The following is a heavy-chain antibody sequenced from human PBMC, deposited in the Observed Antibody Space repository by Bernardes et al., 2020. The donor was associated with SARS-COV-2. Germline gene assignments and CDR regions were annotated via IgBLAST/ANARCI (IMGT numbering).Heavy chain of an antibody. CDR3: VKPSANYYEYSQH. Sequence: GGSLRLSCSASGFTFSTYSMYWVRLAPGKGLEYVSSISSNGGSTYYADSVRGRFTISRDNSKSTVSLQMTSLTTEDTAVYYCVKPSANYYEYSQHWGQGTLVTVSS. J-gene: IGHJ1*01. CDR2: ISSNGGST. D-gene: IGHD1-26*01. V-gene: IGHV3-64D*06. CDR1: GFTFSTYS.